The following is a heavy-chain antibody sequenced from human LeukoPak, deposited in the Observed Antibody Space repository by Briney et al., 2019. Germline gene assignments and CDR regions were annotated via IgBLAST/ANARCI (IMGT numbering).Heavy chain of an antibody. Sequence: GGSLRLSCAASGFTFSSYWMSWVRQAPGKGLEWVANIKQDGSEKYYVDSVKGRFTISRDNAKNSLYLQMNSLRAEDTAVYYCASQLWFGDLSDAFDIWGQGTMVTVSS. J-gene: IGHJ3*02. CDR2: IKQDGSEK. V-gene: IGHV3-7*01. CDR1: GFTFSSYW. CDR3: ASQLWFGDLSDAFDI. D-gene: IGHD3-10*01.